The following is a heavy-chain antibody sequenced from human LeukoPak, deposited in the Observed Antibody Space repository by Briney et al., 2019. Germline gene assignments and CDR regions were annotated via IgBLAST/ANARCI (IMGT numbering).Heavy chain of an antibody. CDR1: GFTFSSYG. J-gene: IGHJ4*02. V-gene: IGHV3-23*01. CDR2: MSSSDDGR. CDR3: AKAPVTSCGGAFCYPFDY. D-gene: IGHD2-21*01. Sequence: PGGSLRLSCAASGFTFSSYGMSWVRQAPGKGLEWVSAMSSSDDGRYYAASVRGRFTISRDTSRSTLYLQMNSLRAEDAAVYYCAKAPVTSCGGAFCYPFDYWGQGTLVTVSS.